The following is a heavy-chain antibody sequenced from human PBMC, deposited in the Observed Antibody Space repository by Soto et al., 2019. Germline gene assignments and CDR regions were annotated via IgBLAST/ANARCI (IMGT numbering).Heavy chain of an antibody. CDR1: GGSISSSNYY. Sequence: PSETLSLTCSVSGGSISSSNYYWGWIRQPPRKGLEWIGSIHYSGSTYHNPSLKSRVTISVDTSKNQFSLKLSSVTAADTAVYYCANYPTTVTSDYWGQGTPVTVSS. CDR3: ANYPTTVTSDY. CDR2: IHYSGST. D-gene: IGHD4-17*01. V-gene: IGHV4-39*07. J-gene: IGHJ4*02.